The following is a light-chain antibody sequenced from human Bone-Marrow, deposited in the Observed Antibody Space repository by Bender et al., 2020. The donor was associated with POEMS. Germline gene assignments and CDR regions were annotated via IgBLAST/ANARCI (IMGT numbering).Light chain of an antibody. V-gene: IGLV2-11*01. Sequence: QSALTQPRSVSGSPGQSVTISCTGTSSDVGDYDHVSWYQHHPGKAPKLMIYEVSERPSGVSSRFSGSKSGSTASLTISGLQADDEADYYCCSYAGYSTLVFGGGTKLTVL. CDR1: SSDVGDYDH. J-gene: IGLJ3*02. CDR3: CSYAGYSTLV. CDR2: EVS.